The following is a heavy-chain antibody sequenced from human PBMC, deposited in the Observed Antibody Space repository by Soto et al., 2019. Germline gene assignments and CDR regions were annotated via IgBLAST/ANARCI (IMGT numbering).Heavy chain of an antibody. CDR1: GFTFTSSA. D-gene: IGHD3-22*01. Sequence: SVKVSCKASGFTFTSSAVQWVRQARGQRLEWIGWIVVGSGNTNYAQKFQERVTITRDMSTSTAYMELSSLRSEDTAVYYCAADRKTYYDSSGYYYYGMDVWGQGTTVTVSS. J-gene: IGHJ6*02. V-gene: IGHV1-58*01. CDR3: AADRKTYYDSSGYYYYGMDV. CDR2: IVVGSGNT.